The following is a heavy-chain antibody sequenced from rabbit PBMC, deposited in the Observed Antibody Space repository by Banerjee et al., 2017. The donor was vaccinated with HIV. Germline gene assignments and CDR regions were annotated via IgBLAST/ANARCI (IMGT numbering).Heavy chain of an antibody. D-gene: IGHD1-1*01. CDR3: ARDAAASSNGAWVGYFNL. CDR1: GFDLSSNA. J-gene: IGHJ4*01. V-gene: IGHV1S47*01. Sequence: EESGGGLVQPEGSLTLTCKASGFDLSSNAMCWVRQAPGKGLEWIAWIRAGSGNKWHASWVNGRFTISSDNAQNTVHLQMNSLTAADTGTYFCARDAAASSNGAWVGYFNLWGPGTLVTVS. CDR2: IRAGSGNK.